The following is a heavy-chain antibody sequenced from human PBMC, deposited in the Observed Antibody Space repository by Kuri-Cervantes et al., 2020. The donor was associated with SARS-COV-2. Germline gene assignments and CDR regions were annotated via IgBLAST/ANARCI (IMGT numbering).Heavy chain of an antibody. J-gene: IGHJ4*02. CDR3: ARAHPSSSSPPFFDY. D-gene: IGHD6-6*01. CDR1: DDSISTNYY. CDR2: IHHSGNT. Sequence: SETLSLTCTVSDDSISTNYYWGWIRQPPGKGLEWIGIIHHSGNTHYNSSLMSRVTMSVDTSKNQFSLKLSSVTAADTAVYYCARAHPSSSSPPFFDYWGQGTLVTVSS. V-gene: IGHV4-38-2*02.